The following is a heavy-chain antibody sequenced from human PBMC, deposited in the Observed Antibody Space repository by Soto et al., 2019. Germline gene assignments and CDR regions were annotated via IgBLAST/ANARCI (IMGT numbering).Heavy chain of an antibody. D-gene: IGHD2-2*01. CDR1: GFSLSSSGGG. J-gene: IGHJ4*02. CDR3: ARAYCSSTSCRRRVDFDY. V-gene: IGHV2-5*02. Sequence: QITLKESGPTLVKPTQTLTLTCTFSGFSLSSSGGGVGWIRQPPGEALEWLALIFWDDDKRYSPSLRSSLTIIKDTSKNQVVLTMTNMDPVDTATYYCARAYCSSTSCRRRVDFDYWGQGTLVTVSS. CDR2: IFWDDDK.